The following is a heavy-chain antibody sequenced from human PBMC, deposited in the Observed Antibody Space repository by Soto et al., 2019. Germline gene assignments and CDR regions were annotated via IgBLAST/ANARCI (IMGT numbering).Heavy chain of an antibody. D-gene: IGHD3-10*01. Sequence: GGSLRLSCAASGFTFSSYSMHWVRQAPGKGLEWVSSISSSSTYIYYADSMKGRFTISRDNAKNSLYLEVSSLRDDDTAVYYCARDVGSGTYFVGIFDYWGQGTLVTVSS. CDR1: GFTFSSYS. V-gene: IGHV3-21*01. CDR3: ARDVGSGTYFVGIFDY. CDR2: ISSSSTYI. J-gene: IGHJ4*02.